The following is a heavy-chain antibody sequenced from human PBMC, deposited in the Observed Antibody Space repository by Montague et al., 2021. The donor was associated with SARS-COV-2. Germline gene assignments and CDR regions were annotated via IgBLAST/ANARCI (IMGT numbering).Heavy chain of an antibody. CDR3: ARHSVSEDGTFFRSYFDP. J-gene: IGHJ5*02. D-gene: IGHD1-1*01. CDR2: IFYNGYT. V-gene: IGHV4-59*08. CDR1: GGTVRDYY. Sequence: SETLSLTCTVSGGTVRDYYWNWIRQTPGKGLEWIGYIFYNGYTKYNPSLGSRVTLSVDTPGNQFFLSLRSVTASDTATYFSARHSVSEDGTFFRSYFDPWGQGAQVIVSS.